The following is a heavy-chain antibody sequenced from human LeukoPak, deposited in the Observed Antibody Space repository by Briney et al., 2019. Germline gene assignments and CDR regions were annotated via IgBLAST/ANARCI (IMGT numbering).Heavy chain of an antibody. CDR2: IIGSGGST. CDR1: GFTFSSYA. D-gene: IGHD4-23*01. J-gene: IGHJ4*02. V-gene: IGHV3-23*01. Sequence: GGYLRLSCAASGFTFSSYAMSWVRQAPGKGLEWVSGIIGSGGSTYYADSVKGRFTISRDNSKNTLFLQMNSLRAEDTAVYYCAKGDDYGGIRERDWGQGTLVTVSS. CDR3: AKGDDYGGIRERD.